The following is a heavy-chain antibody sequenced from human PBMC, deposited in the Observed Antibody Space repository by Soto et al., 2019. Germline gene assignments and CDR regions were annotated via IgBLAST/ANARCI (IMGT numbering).Heavy chain of an antibody. Sequence: ASVKVSCKASGYTFTGYYMHWVRQAPGQGLEWRGWINPNSGGTNYAQKFQCRVTMTRDTSISTAYMELSRLRSVDTAVYYCASEPWDYYDSSGFQRNAFDIWGQGTMVTVSS. D-gene: IGHD3-22*01. CDR2: INPNSGGT. V-gene: IGHV1-2*02. CDR1: GYTFTGYY. J-gene: IGHJ3*02. CDR3: ASEPWDYYDSSGFQRNAFDI.